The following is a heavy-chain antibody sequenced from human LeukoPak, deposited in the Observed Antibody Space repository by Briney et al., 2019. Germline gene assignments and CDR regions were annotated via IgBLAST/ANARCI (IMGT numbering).Heavy chain of an antibody. D-gene: IGHD3-10*01. CDR2: ISGSGGST. J-gene: IGHJ3*02. V-gene: IGHV3-23*01. CDR3: AKAPSYDAFDI. Sequence: EGSLRLSCAASGFTFSSYGMHWVRQAPGKGLEWVSAISGSGGSTYYADSVKGRFTISRDNSKNTLYLQVNSLRAEDTAVYYCAKAPSYDAFDIWGQGTMITVSS. CDR1: GFTFSSYG.